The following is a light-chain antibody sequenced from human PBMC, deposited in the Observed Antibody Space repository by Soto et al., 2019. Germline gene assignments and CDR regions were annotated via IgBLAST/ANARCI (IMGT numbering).Light chain of an antibody. Sequence: DIQMTQSPSSLPASVGDRVTITCRASQSISNYLNWYQQKPGKAPKLLIYAASSLQSGVPSRFSGSGSGTDFTLTISSLQPEYFATYYCQQSYRTPPTFGQGTKVEI. J-gene: IGKJ1*01. CDR1: QSISNY. V-gene: IGKV1-39*01. CDR2: AAS. CDR3: QQSYRTPPT.